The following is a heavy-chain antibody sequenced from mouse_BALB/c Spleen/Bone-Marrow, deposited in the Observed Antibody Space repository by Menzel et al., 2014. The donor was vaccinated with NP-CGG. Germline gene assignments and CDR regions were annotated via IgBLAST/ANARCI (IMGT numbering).Heavy chain of an antibody. Sequence: EVQLQQSGAELVKPGASVKLSCTASGFNIKDTYMHWVKQRPEQGLEWIGRIDPANGNTKYDPKFQGKATITADTSSNTAYLQLSSLTSEHTAVYYCARNGNYGAWFAYWGQGTLVTVSA. D-gene: IGHD2-1*01. CDR3: ARNGNYGAWFAY. CDR1: GFNIKDTY. V-gene: IGHV14-3*02. CDR2: IDPANGNT. J-gene: IGHJ3*01.